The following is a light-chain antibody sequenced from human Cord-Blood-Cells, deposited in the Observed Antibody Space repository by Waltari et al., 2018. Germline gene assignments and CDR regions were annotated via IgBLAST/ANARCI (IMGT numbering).Light chain of an antibody. J-gene: IGKJ1*01. CDR1: QSVSSSY. CDR3: QQYGSSRT. Sequence: EIVLTQSPVTLSLSPGERATLSCRASQSVSSSYLAWYQQKPNQAPRLLIYGASSTATGIPDRFSGSGSGTDFTRTISRLEPEDFAVYYCQQYGSSRTFGQGTKVEIK. V-gene: IGKV3-20*01. CDR2: GAS.